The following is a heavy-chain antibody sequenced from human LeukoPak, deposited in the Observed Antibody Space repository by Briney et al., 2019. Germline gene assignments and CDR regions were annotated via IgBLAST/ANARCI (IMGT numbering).Heavy chain of an antibody. V-gene: IGHV1-69*13. Sequence: ASVKVSCKASGGTFSSYAISWVRQAPGQGLEWMGGIIPIFGTANYAQKFQGRVTITADESTSTAYMELSSLGPEDTAVYYCARGPQGHTYLRGPWGQGTLVTVSS. CDR3: ARGPQGHTYLRGP. CDR2: IIPIFGTA. CDR1: GGTFSSYA. J-gene: IGHJ5*02.